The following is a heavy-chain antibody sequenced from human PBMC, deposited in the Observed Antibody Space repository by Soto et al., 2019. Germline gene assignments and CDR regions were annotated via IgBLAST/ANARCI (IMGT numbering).Heavy chain of an antibody. J-gene: IGHJ1*01. V-gene: IGHV4-39*01. Sequence: QLQLQESGPGLLKPSETLSLTCTVSGDSVSGRLYYWGWIRHPPWRGLEWMGSILHGVNIYYNPSLMSRVTIAVDPCKSLSSLKLSSVAPSDTARYYCARHLAAAWCYYGNWGQGTLVTVAS. D-gene: IGHD3-10*01. CDR1: GDSVSGRLYY. CDR2: ILHGVNI. CDR3: ARHLAAAWCYYGN.